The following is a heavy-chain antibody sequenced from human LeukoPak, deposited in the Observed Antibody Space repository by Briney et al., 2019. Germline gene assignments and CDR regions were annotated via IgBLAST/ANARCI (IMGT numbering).Heavy chain of an antibody. J-gene: IGHJ4*02. CDR1: GGSISSGGYS. D-gene: IGHD6-13*01. CDR3: ARVPTAAAVVYFDY. CDR2: IYHSGST. Sequence: SETLSLTCAVSGGSISSGGYSWSWIWQPPGKGLEWIGYIYHSGSTYYNPSLKSRVTISVDRSKNQFSLKLSSVTAADTAVYYCARVPTAAAVVYFDYWGQGTLVTVSS. V-gene: IGHV4-30-2*01.